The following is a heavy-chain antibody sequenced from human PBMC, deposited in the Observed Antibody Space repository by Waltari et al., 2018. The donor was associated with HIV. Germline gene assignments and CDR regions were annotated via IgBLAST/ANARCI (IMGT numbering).Heavy chain of an antibody. J-gene: IGHJ4*02. CDR2: ISNSGGST. V-gene: IGHV3-23*01. CDR1: GFTFSNYA. CDR3: AKYGISMIVVAPPGFDH. Sequence: EVQLLESGGGLVQRGGSLRLSCAASGFTFSNYALNWVRQAPGKGLEWVSVISNSGGSTYYADSVKGRFTISRDNSKNTLYLQMNSLRAEDTAVYYCAKYGISMIVVAPPGFDHWGQGTLVTVSS. D-gene: IGHD3-22*01.